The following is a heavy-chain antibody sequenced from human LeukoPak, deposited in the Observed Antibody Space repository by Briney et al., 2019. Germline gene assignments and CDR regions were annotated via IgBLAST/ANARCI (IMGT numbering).Heavy chain of an antibody. CDR1: GGSISIYY. CDR2: INHSGST. J-gene: IGHJ4*02. CDR3: ASRDLMVRGVMFVV. Sequence: SETLSLTCTVSGGSISIYYWSWIRQPPGKGLEWIGEINHSGSTNYNPSLKSRVTISVDTSKNQFSLKLSSVTAADTAVYYCASRDLMVRGVMFVVWGQGTLVTVSS. D-gene: IGHD3-10*01. V-gene: IGHV4-34*01.